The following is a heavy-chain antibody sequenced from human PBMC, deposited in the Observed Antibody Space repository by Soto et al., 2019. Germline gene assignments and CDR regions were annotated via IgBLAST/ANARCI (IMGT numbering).Heavy chain of an antibody. V-gene: IGHV4-34*01. Sequence: SETLSLTCAVYGGSFSGYYWSWIRQPPGKGLEWIGEINHSGSTNYNPSLKSRVTISVDTSKNQFSLNLSSVTAADTAVYYCARDSRRTVTTSNWLASWGQGILVTVSS. J-gene: IGHJ5*01. D-gene: IGHD4-4*01. CDR2: INHSGST. CDR1: GGSFSGYY. CDR3: ARDSRRTVTTSNWLAS.